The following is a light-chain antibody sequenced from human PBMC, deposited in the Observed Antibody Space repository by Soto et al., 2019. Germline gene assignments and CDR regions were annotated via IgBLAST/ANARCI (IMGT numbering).Light chain of an antibody. CDR1: QSVSQY. V-gene: IGKV3-20*01. CDR3: QQYATSASLT. CDR2: GAS. Sequence: EIVLTQSPGTLSWSLGERATLSCRASQSVSQYLAWYQQKPGQAPRLLIYGASSRANGIPDRFSGSGSRTEFPLTINGLEPEELAVYYCQQYATSASLTVGPGTNVDI. J-gene: IGKJ3*01.